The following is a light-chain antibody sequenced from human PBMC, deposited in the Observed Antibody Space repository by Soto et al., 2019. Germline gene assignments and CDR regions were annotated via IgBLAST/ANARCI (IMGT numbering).Light chain of an antibody. V-gene: IGLV4-69*01. J-gene: IGLJ2*01. Sequence: QPVLTQSPSDSASLGASVKLTCTLSSGHSSYAIAWHQQQPEKGPRYLMKLNSDGSHSKGDGIPDRFSGSSSGAERYLTISSLQSEDEADYYCQTWGTDIVVFGGGTKLTVL. CDR1: SGHSSYA. CDR2: LNSDGSH. CDR3: QTWGTDIVV.